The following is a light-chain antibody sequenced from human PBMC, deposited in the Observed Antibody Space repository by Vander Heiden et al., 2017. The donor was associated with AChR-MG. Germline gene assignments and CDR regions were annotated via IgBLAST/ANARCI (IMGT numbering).Light chain of an antibody. J-gene: IGLJ2*01. Sequence: HSVLTQSPSASGTPGHTVTISGSASSTNIGSNPVNWYQQHPGTAPKLLIYNNTQRPSGVPDRFSGSKSGTSASLAISGLQSEDEAYYYCAARDDSLNGVVFGGGAKLTVL. CDR3: AARDDSLNGVV. CDR1: STNIGSNP. V-gene: IGLV1-44*01. CDR2: NNT.